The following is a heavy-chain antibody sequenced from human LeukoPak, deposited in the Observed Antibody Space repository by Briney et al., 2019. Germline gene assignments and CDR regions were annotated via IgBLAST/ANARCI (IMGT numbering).Heavy chain of an antibody. V-gene: IGHV4-61*08. CDR2: IYYSGST. Sequence: PSQTLSLTCTVSGGSISSGGYYWSWIRQPPGTGLEWIGYIYYSGSTNYNPSLKSRVTISVDTSKNQFSLKLSSVTAADTAVYYCARVAYSFFDYWGQGTLVTVSS. J-gene: IGHJ4*02. D-gene: IGHD5-18*01. CDR3: ARVAYSFFDY. CDR1: GGSISSGGYY.